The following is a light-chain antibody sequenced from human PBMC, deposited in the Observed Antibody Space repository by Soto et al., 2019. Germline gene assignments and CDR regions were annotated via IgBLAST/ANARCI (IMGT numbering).Light chain of an antibody. CDR2: DES. CDR1: QSVSSSY. CDR3: QQYVRSPPSWT. V-gene: IGKV3-20*01. J-gene: IGKJ1*01. Sequence: ETVLTQSPGTLSLSPGERATLSCRASQSVSSSYLAWYQQKPGQAPRLLIYDESSRATGIPDRFSGSGSGTDFTLTISRLEPEDFAVYYCQQYVRSPPSWTFGQGTKVEIK.